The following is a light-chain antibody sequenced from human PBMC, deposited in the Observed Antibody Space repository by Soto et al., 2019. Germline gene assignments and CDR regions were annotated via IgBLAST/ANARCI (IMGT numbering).Light chain of an antibody. CDR2: GAF. J-gene: IGKJ5*01. V-gene: IGKV3-11*01. Sequence: EIVLTQSPATLSLSPGERATLSCRASPSVPNYLAWYQQKPGQAPRLLIYGAFNRATGIPARFSGSGSGADFTLTISSLEPEDFAVYYSQQRNICPPVTFGQGTRLEIK. CDR3: QQRNICPPVT. CDR1: PSVPNY.